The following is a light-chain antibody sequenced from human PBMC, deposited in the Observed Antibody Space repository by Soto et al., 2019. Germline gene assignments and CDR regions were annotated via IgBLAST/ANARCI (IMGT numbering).Light chain of an antibody. Sequence: DIQMTQSPSSLSASVGDIVTITCRASQSISSYLNWYQQKPGKAPKLLIYAASSLQSGVPPRFSGSGSGTEFTLTISSLQPEDFATYYCLQHHNFPLTFGQGTKVDIK. CDR2: AAS. CDR1: QSISSY. CDR3: LQHHNFPLT. J-gene: IGKJ1*01. V-gene: IGKV1-39*01.